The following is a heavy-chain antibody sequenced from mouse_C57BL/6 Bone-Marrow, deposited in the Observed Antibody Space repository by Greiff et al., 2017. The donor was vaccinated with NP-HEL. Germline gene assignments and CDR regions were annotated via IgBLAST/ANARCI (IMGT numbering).Heavy chain of an antibody. V-gene: IGHV1-53*01. CDR3: TRGGGHYDGGWTC. CDR1: GYTFTSYW. Sequence: QVQLQQPGTELVKPGASVKLSCKASGYTFTSYWMHWVKQRPGQGLEWIGNINPSSGGTNYNEKFKSKATLTVAKSSSTAYMPLSSLPSEDSAVYCGTRGGGHYDGGWTCGGQGTTLTVSA. CDR2: INPSSGGT. D-gene: IGHD1-2*01. J-gene: IGHJ2*01.